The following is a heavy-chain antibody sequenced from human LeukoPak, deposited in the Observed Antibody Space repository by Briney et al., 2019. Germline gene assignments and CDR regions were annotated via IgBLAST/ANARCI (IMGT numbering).Heavy chain of an antibody. J-gene: IGHJ4*02. D-gene: IGHD6-13*01. CDR3: ARGTIAAAGYYYFDY. CDR2: IKQDGSEK. V-gene: IGHV3-7*04. Sequence: QTGGSLRLSCAASGFTFSSYWMSWVRQPPGKGLGWVPNIKQDGSEKYYVDSVKGRFTISRDNAKNSLYLQMNSLRAEDTAAYYCARGTIAAAGYYYFDYWGQGTQVTVSS. CDR1: GFTFSSYW.